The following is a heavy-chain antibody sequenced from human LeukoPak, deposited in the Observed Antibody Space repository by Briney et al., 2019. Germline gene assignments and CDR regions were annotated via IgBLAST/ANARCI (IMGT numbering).Heavy chain of an antibody. CDR3: ARYLHDSSAFDY. Sequence: GGSLRPSCAASGFTFSTYWMSWVRQAPGKGLEWVANIKEDGSEKYYVDSVKGRFSISRDNAKNSVYLQMNSLRAEDTAVYYCARYLHDSSAFDYWGQGTLVTVSS. CDR1: GFTFSTYW. D-gene: IGHD3-22*01. CDR2: IKEDGSEK. J-gene: IGHJ4*02. V-gene: IGHV3-7*05.